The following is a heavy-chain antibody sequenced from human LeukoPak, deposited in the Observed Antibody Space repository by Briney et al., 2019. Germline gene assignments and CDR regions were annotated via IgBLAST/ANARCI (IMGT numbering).Heavy chain of an antibody. V-gene: IGHV1-8*01. CDR3: ARGSTQPITGTTRRGRWLDP. CDR1: GYTFTSYD. D-gene: IGHD1-7*01. Sequence: ASVKVSCKASGYTFTSYDINWVRQATGQGLEWMGWMNPNSGNTGYAQKFQGRVTMTRNTSISTAYMELSSLRSEDTAVYYCARGSTQPITGTTRRGRWLDPWGQGTLVTVSS. J-gene: IGHJ5*02. CDR2: MNPNSGNT.